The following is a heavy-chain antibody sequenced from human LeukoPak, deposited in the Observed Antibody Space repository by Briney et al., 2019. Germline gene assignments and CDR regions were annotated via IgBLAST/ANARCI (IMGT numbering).Heavy chain of an antibody. CDR2: ISYDGSNK. Sequence: GRSLRLSCAASGFTFSSYAMHWVRQAPGKGLEWVAVISYDGSNKYYADSVKGRFTISRDNSKNTLYLQMNSLRAEDTAVYYCARAPDAFDIWGQGTMVTVSS. CDR1: GFTFSSYA. CDR3: ARAPDAFDI. V-gene: IGHV3-30*04. J-gene: IGHJ3*02.